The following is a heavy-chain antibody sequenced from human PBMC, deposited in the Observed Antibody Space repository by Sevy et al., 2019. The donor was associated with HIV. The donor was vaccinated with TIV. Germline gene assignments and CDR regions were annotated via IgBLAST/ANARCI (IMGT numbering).Heavy chain of an antibody. V-gene: IGHV3-7*03. Sequence: GGSLRLSCEASGFTFSSYWMSWVRQAPGKGLEWVANLKQDGSEKYYVDAEKGRFTISKDNAKKSLYLQMNSLRAEDTAVYYCASGAKYYDSQTPFDYWGQGTLVTVSS. J-gene: IGHJ4*02. CDR3: ASGAKYYDSQTPFDY. CDR2: LKQDGSEK. D-gene: IGHD3-22*01. CDR1: GFTFSSYW.